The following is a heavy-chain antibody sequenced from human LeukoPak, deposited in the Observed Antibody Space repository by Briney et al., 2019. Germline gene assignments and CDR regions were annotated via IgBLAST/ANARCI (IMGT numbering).Heavy chain of an antibody. CDR1: GFTFSNYN. D-gene: IGHD7-27*01. V-gene: IGHV3-48*04. J-gene: IGHJ4*02. CDR3: ARDSSLGPLYFDY. CDR2: ISSSSSTI. Sequence: GGSLRLSCAASGFTFSNYNINWVRQAPGKGLEWVSYISSSSSTIYYADSVKGRFTISRDNAKNSLYLEMISLRAEDTAVYYCARDSSLGPLYFDYWGQGTLVTVSS.